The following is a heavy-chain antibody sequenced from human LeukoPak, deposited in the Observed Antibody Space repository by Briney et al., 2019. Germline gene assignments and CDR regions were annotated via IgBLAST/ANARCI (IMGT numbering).Heavy chain of an antibody. D-gene: IGHD2-15*01. V-gene: IGHV4-59*01. CDR3: ARDSDCSGGSCYFDY. J-gene: IGHJ4*02. CDR2: IYYSGST. Sequence: SETLSLTCTVSGGSLSSYYWSWSRQPPGKGGERIGYIYYSGSTNYNPSLTSRVTISVDTSKNQFSLKLSSVTAADTAVYYCARDSDCSGGSCYFDYWGQGTLVTVSS. CDR1: GGSLSSYY.